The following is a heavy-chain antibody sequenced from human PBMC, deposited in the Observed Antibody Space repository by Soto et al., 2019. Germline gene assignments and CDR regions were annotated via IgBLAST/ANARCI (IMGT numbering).Heavy chain of an antibody. CDR1: GYSFTSYW. CDR2: IDPSDSYT. CDR3: ARLCMSTSCQAFDI. D-gene: IGHD2-2*01. J-gene: IGHJ3*02. Sequence: GESLKISCKGSGYSFTSYWISWVRQMPGKGLEWMGRIDPSDSYTNYSPSFQGHGTISADKSVSTAYLQWSSLKASDTAMYYCARLCMSTSCQAFDIWGQRTMVAVSS. V-gene: IGHV5-10-1*01.